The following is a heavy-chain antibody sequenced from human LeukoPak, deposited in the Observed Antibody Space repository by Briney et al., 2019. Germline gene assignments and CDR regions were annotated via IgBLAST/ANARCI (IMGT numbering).Heavy chain of an antibody. CDR2: INSDGSST. V-gene: IGHV3-74*01. CDR3: ARSPLTVTTRLHFDY. Sequence: PGGSLRLSCATSGVIFSSNWMHWVRQTPGKGLVWVSRINSDGSSTSYADSVKGRFTISRDNAKDTLYLQMNSLRAEDTAVYYCARSPLTVTTRLHFDYWGQGTLVTVSS. J-gene: IGHJ4*02. CDR1: GVIFSSNW. D-gene: IGHD4-17*01.